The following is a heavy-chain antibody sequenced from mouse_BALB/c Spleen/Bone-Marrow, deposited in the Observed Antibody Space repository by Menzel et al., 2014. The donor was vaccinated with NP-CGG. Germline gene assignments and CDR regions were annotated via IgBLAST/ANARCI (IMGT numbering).Heavy chain of an antibody. CDR1: GYTFTTYT. Sequence: QVQLKQSGAELARPGASVKMSCRASGYTFTTYTIHWVRQRPGQGLEWIGYINPSSGYTNYNQKFKDKATLTADKSSSTAYKQLSSLTSEDSAVYYCARRDDGYVFFDYWGQGTTLTVSS. D-gene: IGHD2-3*01. CDR2: INPSSGYT. CDR3: ARRDDGYVFFDY. V-gene: IGHV1-4*01. J-gene: IGHJ2*01.